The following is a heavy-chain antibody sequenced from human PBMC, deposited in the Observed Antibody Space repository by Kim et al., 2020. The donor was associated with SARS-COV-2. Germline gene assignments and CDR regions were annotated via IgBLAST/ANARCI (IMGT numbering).Heavy chain of an antibody. D-gene: IGHD3-9*01. CDR3: ARVTYYDILPFPESYGY. Sequence: ASVKVSCKASGYTFTGYYMHWVRQAPGQGLEWMGRINPNSGGTNYAQKFQGRVTMTRDTSISTAYMELSRLRSDDTAVYYCARVTYYDILPFPESYGYWGQGTLVTVSS. V-gene: IGHV1-2*06. CDR2: INPNSGGT. J-gene: IGHJ4*02. CDR1: GYTFTGYY.